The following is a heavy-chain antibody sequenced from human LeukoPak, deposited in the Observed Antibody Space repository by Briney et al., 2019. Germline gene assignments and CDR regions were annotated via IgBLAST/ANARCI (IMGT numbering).Heavy chain of an antibody. J-gene: IGHJ6*03. CDR2: ISGSGAST. CDR3: ARGQRDYRSGSYYSYYYYYMDV. D-gene: IGHD3-10*01. CDR1: GLTFSSYA. V-gene: IGHV3-23*01. Sequence: PGGSLRLSCAASGLTFSSYAMSWVRQAPGKGLEWVSAISGSGASTYHADSVKGRFTISRDNSKNTLYLQMNSLRAEDTAVYYCARGQRDYRSGSYYSYYYYYMDVWGKGTTVTVSS.